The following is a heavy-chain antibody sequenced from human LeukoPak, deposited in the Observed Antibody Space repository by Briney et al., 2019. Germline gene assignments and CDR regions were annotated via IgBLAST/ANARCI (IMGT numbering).Heavy chain of an antibody. CDR3: AKDGTYYYDSSGYWGYFDY. Sequence: GGSLRLSCAASGFTFDDYAMHWVRQAPGKGLEWVSGISWNSGSIGYADSVKGRFTISRDNAKNSLYLQMNSLRAEDAALYYCAKDGTYYYDSSGYWGYFDYWGQGTLVTVSS. CDR1: GFTFDDYA. V-gene: IGHV3-9*01. J-gene: IGHJ4*02. CDR2: ISWNSGSI. D-gene: IGHD3-22*01.